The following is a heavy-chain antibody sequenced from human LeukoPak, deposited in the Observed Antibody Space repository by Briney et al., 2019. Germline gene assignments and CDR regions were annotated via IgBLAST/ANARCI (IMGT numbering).Heavy chain of an antibody. Sequence: ASVKVSCKASGYTLTAYYIHWVRQAPGQGLEWMGWISPNSGDTDYAQKFQGRVTMTRDTPISTVYMALSSLRSDDTAMYYCARIISYGGSDGFDLWGQGTTVTVSS. CDR1: GYTLTAYY. D-gene: IGHD1-26*01. J-gene: IGHJ6*02. CDR3: ARIISYGGSDGFDL. V-gene: IGHV1-2*02. CDR2: ISPNSGDT.